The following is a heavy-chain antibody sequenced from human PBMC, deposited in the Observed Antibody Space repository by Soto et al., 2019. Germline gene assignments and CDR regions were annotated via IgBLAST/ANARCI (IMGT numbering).Heavy chain of an antibody. CDR1: GGTFSSYA. Sequence: QVQLVQSGAEVKKPGSSVNVSCKASGGTFSSYAISWVRQAPGQGLEWMGGIIPIFGTANYAQKFQGRVTITADESTSTAYMELSSLRSEDTAVYYCARGGYCTNGVCYTHYYYGMDVWGQGTTVTVSS. J-gene: IGHJ6*02. V-gene: IGHV1-69*01. D-gene: IGHD2-8*01. CDR3: ARGGYCTNGVCYTHYYYGMDV. CDR2: IIPIFGTA.